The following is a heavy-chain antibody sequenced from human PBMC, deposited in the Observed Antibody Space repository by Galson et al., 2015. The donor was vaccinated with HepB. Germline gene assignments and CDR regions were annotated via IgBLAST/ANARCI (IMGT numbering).Heavy chain of an antibody. CDR2: ISSSSSYI. J-gene: IGHJ4*02. V-gene: IGHV3-21*01. CDR3: AREGGSGYDSN. CDR1: GFTFSSYS. D-gene: IGHD5-12*01. Sequence: SLRLSCAASGFTFSSYSMNWVRQAPGKGLEWVSPISSSSSYIYYADSVKGRFTISRDNAKNSLYLQMNSLRAEDTAVYYCAREGGSGYDSNWGQGTLVTVSS.